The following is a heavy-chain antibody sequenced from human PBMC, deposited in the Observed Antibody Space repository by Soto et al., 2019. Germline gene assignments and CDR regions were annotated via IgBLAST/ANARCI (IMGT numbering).Heavy chain of an antibody. Sequence: PSETLSLTCTVSGDSISNYYWTWIRQPPGKGLEWIGYIYYSGGSTNYNPSLKSRVTISVDTSKNQFSLKLSSVTAADTAVYYCARQGFWSNYSPLDYWGQGTLVTVSS. CDR1: GDSISNYY. V-gene: IGHV4-59*08. CDR3: ARQGFWSNYSPLDY. D-gene: IGHD3-3*01. CDR2: IYYSGGST. J-gene: IGHJ4*02.